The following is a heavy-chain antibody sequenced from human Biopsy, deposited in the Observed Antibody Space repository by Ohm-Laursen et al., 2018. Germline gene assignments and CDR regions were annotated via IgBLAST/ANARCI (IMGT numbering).Heavy chain of an antibody. V-gene: IGHV3-66*01. CDR2: IYAGATT. J-gene: IGHJ4*02. D-gene: IGHD2-15*01. Sequence: SLRLSCAASKFTVRTNSMSWVRLAPGKGLEWASVIYAGATTYYPDSVKGRSTISRDNSRNTVYLQMDSLRGEDTAVYFCARGSGSGFYFDQWGQGTLVTVSS. CDR3: ARGSGSGFYFDQ. CDR1: KFTVRTNS.